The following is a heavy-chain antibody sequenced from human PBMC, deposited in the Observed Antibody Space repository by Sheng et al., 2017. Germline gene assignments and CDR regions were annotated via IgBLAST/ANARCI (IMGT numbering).Heavy chain of an antibody. CDR3: AKDILREHYYYGMDV. CDR1: GFTFSSYA. CDR2: ISGSGSST. Sequence: EVQLLESGGGLVQPGGSLRLSCAASGFTFSSYAMNWVHQSPRKGLEWVSTISGSGSSTYYADSVKGRFTISRDNSKNTLYLQMNTLRAEDTAVYYCAKDILREHYYYGMDVVGPRDHGHRLL. V-gene: IGHV3-23*01. J-gene: IGHJ6*02.